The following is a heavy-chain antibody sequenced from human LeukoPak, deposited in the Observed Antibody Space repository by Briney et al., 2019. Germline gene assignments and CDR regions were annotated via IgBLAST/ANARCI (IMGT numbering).Heavy chain of an antibody. Sequence: PSETLSLTCAVSGGTFSGYYWSWIRQPPGKGLEWIGEINHSGSTNYNPSLKSRVTISVDTSKNQFSLKLSSVTAADTAVYYCARARDNDIYTGYYMGYYYYYLEVWGKGTTVTVSS. V-gene: IGHV4-34*01. CDR2: INHSGST. D-gene: IGHD3-9*01. CDR3: ARARDNDIYTGYYMGYYYYYLEV. CDR1: GGTFSGYY. J-gene: IGHJ6*03.